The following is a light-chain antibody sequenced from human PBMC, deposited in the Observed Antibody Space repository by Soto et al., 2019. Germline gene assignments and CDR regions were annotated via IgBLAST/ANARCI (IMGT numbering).Light chain of an antibody. Sequence: QLVLTQSPSASASLGASVKLTCTLSSGHSSYAIAWHQQQPEKGPRYLMKLNSDGSHSKGDGIPDRFSGSSSGAERYLTISRRQYEDEADYYCQTWGTGTWVFGGGTKLTVL. CDR1: SGHSSYA. J-gene: IGLJ3*02. CDR2: LNSDGSH. V-gene: IGLV4-69*01. CDR3: QTWGTGTWV.